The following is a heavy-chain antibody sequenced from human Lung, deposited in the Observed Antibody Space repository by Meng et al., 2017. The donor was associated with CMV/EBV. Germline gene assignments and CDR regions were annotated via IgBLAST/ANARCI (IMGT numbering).Heavy chain of an antibody. CDR3: ARSVGNHKSYNYYGMDV. Sequence: SETLSLTCTVSGVCINNSNHCWVWLRQPPGKGLESIVSMYYSGITYYNPSLKARVTMSADTSKNQFSLRLTSVTAADTSMYYCARSVGNHKSYNYYGMDVWGPGNTV. CDR1: GVCINNSNHC. V-gene: IGHV4-39*07. CDR2: MYYSGIT. D-gene: IGHD3-10*01. J-gene: IGHJ6*01.